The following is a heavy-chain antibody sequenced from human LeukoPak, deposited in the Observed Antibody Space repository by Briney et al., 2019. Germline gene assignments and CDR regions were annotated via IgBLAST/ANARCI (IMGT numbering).Heavy chain of an antibody. CDR2: IYTSGST. D-gene: IGHD3-3*01. J-gene: IGHJ4*02. Sequence: PSETLSLTCTVSGGSISSYHWSWIRQPAGKGLEWIGRIYTSGSTNYNPSLKSRVTMSVDTSKNQFSLKLSSVTAADTAVYYCARDLRRITIFGVVTEGYFDYWGQGTLVTVSS. CDR1: GGSISSYH. CDR3: ARDLRRITIFGVVTEGYFDY. V-gene: IGHV4-4*07.